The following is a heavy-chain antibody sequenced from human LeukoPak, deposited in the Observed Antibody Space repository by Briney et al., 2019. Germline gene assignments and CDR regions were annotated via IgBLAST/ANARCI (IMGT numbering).Heavy chain of an antibody. V-gene: IGHV3-48*02. D-gene: IGHD2-21*02. J-gene: IGHJ4*03. CDR3: ARKASRSGGSDFFDI. Sequence: GGSLRVSPADSGFTFPSSGLNWVRQAPGKGLEWVSYVSSSSSTIYYADSVKVSFTITRANAKNSLYLQMNSLRDEDTAVYYCARKASRSGGSDFFDIWGQGILVTVSS. CDR1: GFTFPSSG. CDR2: VSSSSSTI.